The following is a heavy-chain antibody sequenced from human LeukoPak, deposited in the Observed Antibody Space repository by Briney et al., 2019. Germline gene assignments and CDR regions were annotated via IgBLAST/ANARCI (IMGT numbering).Heavy chain of an antibody. CDR3: AREPVAGTAPR. Sequence: GGSLRLSCAASGFTFSIYSMNWVRQAPGKGLEWVSYISSSSTYIDHADSVKGRFTISRDNAKNSLYLQMNSLGDDDTAVYYCAREPVAGTAPRWGQGTLVTVSS. D-gene: IGHD6-19*01. CDR1: GFTFSIYS. J-gene: IGHJ4*02. V-gene: IGHV3-21*01. CDR2: ISSSSTYI.